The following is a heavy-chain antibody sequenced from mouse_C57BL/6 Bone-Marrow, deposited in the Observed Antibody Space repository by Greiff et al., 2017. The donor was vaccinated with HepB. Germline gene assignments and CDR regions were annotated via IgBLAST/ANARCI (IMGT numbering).Heavy chain of an antibody. CDR3: AREPYYYGSSPGDY. Sequence: QVQLKQSGPELVKPGASVKISCKASGYAFSSSWMNWVKQRPGKGLEWIGRIYPGDGDTNYNGKFKGKATLTADKSSSTAYMQLSSLTSEDSAVYFCAREPYYYGSSPGDYWGQGTSVTVSS. J-gene: IGHJ4*01. V-gene: IGHV1-82*01. CDR1: GYAFSSSW. CDR2: IYPGDGDT. D-gene: IGHD1-1*01.